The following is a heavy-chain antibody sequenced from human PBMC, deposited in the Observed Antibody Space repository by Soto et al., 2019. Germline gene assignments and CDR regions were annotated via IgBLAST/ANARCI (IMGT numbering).Heavy chain of an antibody. V-gene: IGHV1-69*01. CDR1: GGAFSSDA. CDR3: ARLGADTAMDFYYYYGMDV. CDR2: IIPIFGTA. Sequence: SVKVSCKASGGAFSSDAISWVGQAPGQGLEWMGGIIPIFGTANYAQKFQGRVTITADESTSTAYMELSSLRSEDTAVYYCARLGADTAMDFYYYYGMDVWGQGTTVTVSS. J-gene: IGHJ6*02. D-gene: IGHD5-18*01.